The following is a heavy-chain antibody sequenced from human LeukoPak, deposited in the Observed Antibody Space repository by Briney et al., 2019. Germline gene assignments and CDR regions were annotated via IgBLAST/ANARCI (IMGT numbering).Heavy chain of an antibody. V-gene: IGHV1-2*02. CDR2: INPNSGGT. J-gene: IGHJ4*02. CDR3: ARSFDCSSTSCFPDY. D-gene: IGHD2-2*01. Sequence: ASVKVSCKASGYTFTGYYMHWVRQAPGQGPEWMGWINPNSGGTNYAQKFQGRVTMTRDTSISTAYMELSRLRSDDAAVYYCARSFDCSSTSCFPDYWGQETLVTVSS. CDR1: GYTFTGYY.